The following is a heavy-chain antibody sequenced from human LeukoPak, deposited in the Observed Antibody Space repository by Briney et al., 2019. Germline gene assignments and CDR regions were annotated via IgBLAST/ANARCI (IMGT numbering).Heavy chain of an antibody. J-gene: IGHJ4*02. D-gene: IGHD3-3*01. CDR3: ARDLSQITIFGVVRLIDY. CDR2: IYYSGST. V-gene: IGHV4-39*07. Sequence: PSETLSLTCTVSGGSISSSSYYWGWIRQPPGKGLEWIVSIYYSGSTYYNPSLKSRFTISVDTAKNQFSLKLSSVTAADTAVYYCARDLSQITIFGVVRLIDYWGQGTLVTVSS. CDR1: GGSISSSSYY.